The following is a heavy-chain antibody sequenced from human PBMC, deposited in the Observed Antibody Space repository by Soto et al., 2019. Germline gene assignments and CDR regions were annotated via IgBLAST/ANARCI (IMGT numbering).Heavy chain of an antibody. Sequence: SETLSLTCAVYGGSFSGYYWSWIRQPPGKGLEWIGEINHSGSTNYNPSLKSRVTISVDTSKNQFSLKLSSVTAADTAVYYCARSRSRYPFAYWGQGTLVTVSS. CDR1: GGSFSGYY. CDR2: INHSGST. V-gene: IGHV4-34*01. D-gene: IGHD6-13*01. J-gene: IGHJ4*02. CDR3: ARSRSRYPFAY.